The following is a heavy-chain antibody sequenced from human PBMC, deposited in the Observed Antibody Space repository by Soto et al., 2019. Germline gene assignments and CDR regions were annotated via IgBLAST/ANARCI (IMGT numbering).Heavy chain of an antibody. CDR2: INWGGGTT. Sequence: EVQLVESGGGVLQPGGSLRLSCVGSGFSFDGYGMSWVRQAPGKGLEWVSGINWGGGTTSYADSVRGRFIISRDNAKNSLYLQMNSLRAEDTALYYCARTRPYYGSGSYYNMDVWGQGTMVTVSS. V-gene: IGHV3-20*04. CDR3: ARTRPYYGSGSYYNMDV. CDR1: GFSFDGYG. J-gene: IGHJ6*02. D-gene: IGHD3-10*01.